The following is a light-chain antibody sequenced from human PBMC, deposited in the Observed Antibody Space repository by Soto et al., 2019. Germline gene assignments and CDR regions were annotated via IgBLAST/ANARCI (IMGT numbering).Light chain of an antibody. V-gene: IGKV1-9*01. Sequence: DIQLTQSPSFLSASVGDRVTITCRASQGISSSLAWYQQKPGEAPKLLIYAATTLQSGVPSRFSGSGSGAEFTLTISILQPEDFASYYCQQLDSYPLTFGGGTKVEIK. CDR2: AAT. J-gene: IGKJ4*01. CDR3: QQLDSYPLT. CDR1: QGISSS.